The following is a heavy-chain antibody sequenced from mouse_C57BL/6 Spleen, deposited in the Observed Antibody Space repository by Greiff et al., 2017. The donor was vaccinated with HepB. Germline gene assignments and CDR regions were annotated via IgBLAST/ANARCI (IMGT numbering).Heavy chain of an antibody. V-gene: IGHV14-4*01. CDR3: TTALVGYYSFAY. Sequence: DVKLQESGAELVRPGASVKLSCTASGFNIKDDYMHWVKQRPEQGLEWIGWIDPENGDTEYASKFQGKATITADTSSNTAYLQLSSLTSEDTAVYSSTTALVGYYSFAYWGQGTLVTVSA. CDR2: IDPENGDT. CDR1: GFNIKDDY. J-gene: IGHJ3*01. D-gene: IGHD2-3*01.